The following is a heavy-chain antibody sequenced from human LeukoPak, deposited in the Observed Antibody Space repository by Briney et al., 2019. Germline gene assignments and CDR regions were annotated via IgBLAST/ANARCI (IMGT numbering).Heavy chain of an antibody. CDR1: GFTFSSYG. Sequence: GGSLRLSCAASGFTFSSYGMHWVRQAPGKGLEWVAVISYDGSKKYYADSVKGRFTISRDNSKNPLYLQMNSLRAEDTAVYYCAKDKWGMAESYYFDYWGQGTLVTVSS. D-gene: IGHD7-27*01. CDR3: AKDKWGMAESYYFDY. J-gene: IGHJ4*02. CDR2: ISYDGSKK. V-gene: IGHV3-30*18.